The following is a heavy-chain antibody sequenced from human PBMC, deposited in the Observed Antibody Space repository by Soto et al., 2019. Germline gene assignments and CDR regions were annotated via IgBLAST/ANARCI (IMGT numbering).Heavy chain of an antibody. D-gene: IGHD3-22*01. V-gene: IGHV1-18*01. CDR3: ARDRPTTMIVQAFDAFDI. J-gene: IGHJ3*02. CDR2: ISAYNGNT. Sequence: ASVKVSCKASGYTFTSYGISWVRQAPGQGLEWMGRISAYNGNTNYAQKLQGRVTMTTDTSTSTAYMELRSLRSDDTAVYYCARDRPTTMIVQAFDAFDIWGQGIMVTVSS. CDR1: GYTFTSYG.